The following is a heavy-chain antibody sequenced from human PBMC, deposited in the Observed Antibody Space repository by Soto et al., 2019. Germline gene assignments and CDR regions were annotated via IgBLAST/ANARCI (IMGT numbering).Heavy chain of an antibody. CDR1: GDSIRSAHYF. Sequence: SETLSLTCSVFGDSIRSAHYFWGWVRQPPGKGLEWIGSIYHSGATFYDPCLRSRVTLSVDTTNNQFSLRLSSVTAADTAVYFCARKQYCGSSTCYNPLYYQYMDVWGKGTMVTVSS. D-gene: IGHD2-2*02. J-gene: IGHJ6*03. V-gene: IGHV4-39*01. CDR3: ARKQYCGSSTCYNPLYYQYMDV. CDR2: IYHSGAT.